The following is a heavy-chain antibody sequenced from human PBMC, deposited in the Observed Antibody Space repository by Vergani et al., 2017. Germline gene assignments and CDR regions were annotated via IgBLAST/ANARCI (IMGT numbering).Heavy chain of an antibody. V-gene: IGHV4-39*01. CDR1: GDSVISTDYH. D-gene: IGHD2-15*01. CDR2: MDYSGST. Sequence: QVQLQESGPGLVKPSETLSLTCTVPGDSVISTDYHWGCIRQPPGKGREWIGSMDYSGSTSYNPSLESRISISFETPKNQFSLRLTSVTAADTAVYYCASKRGACRAAYCHSYDFWGPGTLVGVSS. J-gene: IGHJ4*02. CDR3: ASKRGACRAAYCHSYDF.